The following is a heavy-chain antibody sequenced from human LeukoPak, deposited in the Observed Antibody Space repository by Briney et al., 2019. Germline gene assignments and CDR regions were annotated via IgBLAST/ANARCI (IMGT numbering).Heavy chain of an antibody. J-gene: IGHJ4*02. CDR3: ARDLGGYNYGYSLDY. Sequence: SETLSLTCTVSGGSISSYYWSWIRQPPGKGLEWIGYIYYSGSTNYNPSLKSRVTISVDTSKNQFSLKLSSVTAADTAVYYCARDLGGYNYGYSLDYWGQGTLVSVSS. V-gene: IGHV4-59*12. D-gene: IGHD5-18*01. CDR2: IYYSGST. CDR1: GGSISSYY.